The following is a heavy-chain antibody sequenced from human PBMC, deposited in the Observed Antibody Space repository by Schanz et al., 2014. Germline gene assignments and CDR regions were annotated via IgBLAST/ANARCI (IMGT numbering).Heavy chain of an antibody. CDR3: ARANYRRKINFDY. CDR1: GFTFSSYA. V-gene: IGHV3-21*01. CDR2: ISSSGSYI. D-gene: IGHD3-10*01. J-gene: IGHJ4*02. Sequence: EVQLLDSGGGLVQPGGSLRLSCAASGFTFSSYAMSWVRQAPGKGLEWVSSISSSGSYIHYADSVKGRFTISRDNAKNTLYLQMNSLRAEDTAVYYCARANYRRKINFDYWGQGTLVTVSS.